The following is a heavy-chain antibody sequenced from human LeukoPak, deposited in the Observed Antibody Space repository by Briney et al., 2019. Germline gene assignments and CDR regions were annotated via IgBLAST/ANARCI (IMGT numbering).Heavy chain of an antibody. Sequence: SGPTLVNPTETLTLTCTFSGFSLSTSGMRVSWIRQPPGKALEWLARINWDDDKFYSTSLKTRLTISKDTSKNQVVLTMTNMDPVDAATYYCARGERTSCYDYWGQGTLVTVSS. CDR1: GFSLSTSGMR. CDR3: ARGERTSCYDY. J-gene: IGHJ4*02. V-gene: IGHV2-70*04. D-gene: IGHD2-2*01. CDR2: INWDDDK.